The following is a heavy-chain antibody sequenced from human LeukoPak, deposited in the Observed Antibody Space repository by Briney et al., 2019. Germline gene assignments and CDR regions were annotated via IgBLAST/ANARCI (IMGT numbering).Heavy chain of an antibody. D-gene: IGHD2-2*02. CDR3: AVGYCSSTSCYRIGY. J-gene: IGHJ4*02. V-gene: IGHV4-34*01. Sequence: SETLSLTCAVYGGSFSGYYWSWIRQPPGKGLEWIGEINRSGSTNYNPSLKSRVTISVDTSKNQFSLKLSSVTAAGTAVYYCAVGYCSSTSCYRIGYWGQGTLVTVSS. CDR2: INRSGST. CDR1: GGSFSGYY.